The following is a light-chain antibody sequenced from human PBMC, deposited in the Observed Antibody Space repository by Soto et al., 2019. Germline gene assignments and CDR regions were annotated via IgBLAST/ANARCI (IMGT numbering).Light chain of an antibody. J-gene: IGLJ2*01. CDR2: DVT. CDR1: LSDVGGQTS. V-gene: IGLV2-8*01. Sequence: QSALTQPPSASGSPGQSVTISCTGTLSDVGGQTSVSWYRQDPGKAPQLILYDVTRRPSGVPKRFSGSRSGSKASLTVSGLQAEDEATYYCSSYTGMSVIFGGGTKLTVL. CDR3: SSYTGMSVI.